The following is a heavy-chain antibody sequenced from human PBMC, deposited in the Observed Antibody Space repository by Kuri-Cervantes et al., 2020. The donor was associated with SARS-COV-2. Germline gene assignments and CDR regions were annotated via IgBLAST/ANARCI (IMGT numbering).Heavy chain of an antibody. CDR2: IYYSGST. CDR3: ARDTRGATSSPLDY. D-gene: IGHD1-26*01. J-gene: IGHJ4*02. V-gene: IGHV4-59*12. CDR1: GGSISSYY. Sequence: GSLRLSCTVSGGSISSYYWSWVRQPPGKGLERIGYIYYSGSTNYNPSLKSRVTISVDTSKNQFSLKLSSVTAADTAVYYCARDTRGATSSPLDYWGQGTLVTVSS.